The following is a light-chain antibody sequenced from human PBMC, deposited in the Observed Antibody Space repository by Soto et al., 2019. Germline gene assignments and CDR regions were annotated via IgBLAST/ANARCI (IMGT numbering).Light chain of an antibody. CDR2: DAY. Sequence: EIVLTQSPATLSLSPGERATLSCRASQSVSTYLAWYQQKPGQAPRLLIYDAYNRATGIPARFRGSGSGTVFTLTISSLEPEDFAVYYCQQRSNWPPTSTFGQGTKVEIK. J-gene: IGKJ1*01. V-gene: IGKV3-11*01. CDR3: QQRSNWPPTST. CDR1: QSVSTY.